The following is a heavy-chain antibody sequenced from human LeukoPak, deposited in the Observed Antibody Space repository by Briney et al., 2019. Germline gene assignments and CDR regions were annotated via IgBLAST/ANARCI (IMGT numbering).Heavy chain of an antibody. D-gene: IGHD3-10*01. CDR1: GYTFTGYY. V-gene: IGHV1-2*06. CDR2: INPNSGAT. Sequence: ASVKVSCKASGYTFTGYYMHWVRQAPGQGLEWMGRINPNSGATNYSQRFRGRVTMTRDTSISTAYMELSSLRSDDTAVYYCAISIRGNFDYWGQGTLVTVSS. J-gene: IGHJ4*02. CDR3: AISIRGNFDY.